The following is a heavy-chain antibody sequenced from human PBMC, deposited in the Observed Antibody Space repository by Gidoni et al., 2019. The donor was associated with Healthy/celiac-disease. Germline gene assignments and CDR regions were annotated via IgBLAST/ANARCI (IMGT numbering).Heavy chain of an antibody. Sequence: QVQLVESGGGVVQPGRSLRLSCAASGFPFSSYAMHWVRQAPGKGLEWVAVISYDGSNKYYADSVKGRFTISRDNSKNTLYLQMNSLRAEDTAVYYCARDQGIAAAGTLYYYYGMDVWGQGTTVTVSS. CDR2: ISYDGSNK. V-gene: IGHV3-30-3*01. J-gene: IGHJ6*02. CDR3: ARDQGIAAAGTLYYYYGMDV. CDR1: GFPFSSYA. D-gene: IGHD6-13*01.